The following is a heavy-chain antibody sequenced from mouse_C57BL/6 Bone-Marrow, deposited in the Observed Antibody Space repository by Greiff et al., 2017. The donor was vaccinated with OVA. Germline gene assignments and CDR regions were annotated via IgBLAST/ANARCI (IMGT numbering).Heavy chain of an antibody. V-gene: IGHV5-4*03. CDR3: ARRGRRGIDYAMDY. CDR2: ISDGGSYT. CDR1: GFTFSSYA. J-gene: IGHJ4*01. Sequence: EVMLVESGGGLVKPGGSLKLSCAASGFTFSSYAMSWVRQTPEKRLEWVATISDGGSYTYYPDNVKGRFTISRDNAKNNLYLQMSHLKSEDTAMYYCARRGRRGIDYAMDYWGQGTSVTVSS.